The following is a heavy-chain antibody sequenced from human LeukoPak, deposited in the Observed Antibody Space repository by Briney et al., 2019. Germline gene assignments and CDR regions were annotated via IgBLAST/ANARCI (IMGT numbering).Heavy chain of an antibody. J-gene: IGHJ3*02. CDR2: IHSSGST. CDR1: GGSISRYY. V-gene: IGHV4-4*07. D-gene: IGHD4-17*01. CDR3: ARVRSRTVRDAFDI. Sequence: SETLSLTCTVSGGSISRYYWSWIRQPAGKGLEWIGRIHSSGSTNYNPSLKSRVTISVDTSKNQFSLKLSSVTAADTAVYYCARVRSRTVRDAFDIWGQGTMVTVSS.